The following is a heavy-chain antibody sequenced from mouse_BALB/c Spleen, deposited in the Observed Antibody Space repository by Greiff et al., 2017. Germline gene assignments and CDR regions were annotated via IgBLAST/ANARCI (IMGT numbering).Heavy chain of an antibody. Sequence: QVQLKESGPGLVAPSQSLSITCTVSGFSLTGYGVNWVRQPPGKGLEWLGMIWGDGSTDYTSALKSRLSISKDNSKSQVFLKMNSLQTDDTARYYCARDDYYGSSPAWFAYWGQGTLVTVSA. CDR2: IWGDGST. CDR3: ARDDYYGSSPAWFAY. CDR1: GFSLTGYG. D-gene: IGHD1-1*01. V-gene: IGHV2-6-7*01. J-gene: IGHJ3*01.